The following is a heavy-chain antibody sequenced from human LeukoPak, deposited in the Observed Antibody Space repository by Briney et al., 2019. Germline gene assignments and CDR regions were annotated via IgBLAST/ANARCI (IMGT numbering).Heavy chain of an antibody. J-gene: IGHJ4*02. Sequence: ASVKVSCKASGYTFLSYDINWVRQAPGQGLEWMGRIDPNTGGTKSAKNFQGRVTMTRDTSISTAYMALSGLRSDDTAVYYCASLYDIVGTTVDYWGQGTLVTVSS. V-gene: IGHV1-2*06. CDR1: GYTFLSYD. CDR3: ASLYDIVGTTVDY. CDR2: IDPNTGGT. D-gene: IGHD1-26*01.